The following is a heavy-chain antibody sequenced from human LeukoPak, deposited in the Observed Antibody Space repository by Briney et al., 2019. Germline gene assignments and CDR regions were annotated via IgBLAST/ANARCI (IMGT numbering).Heavy chain of an antibody. D-gene: IGHD1-7*01. V-gene: IGHV3-9*01. CDR1: GFTFDDYA. Sequence: SLRLSRAASGFTFDDYAMHWVRQAPGKGRGWGSGISWNSGRIGYADSVKGRFTISRDNAKNSLYLQMNSLRAEDTAVYYCARDQPGTTASAFDIWGQGTMVTVSS. CDR2: ISWNSGRI. CDR3: ARDQPGTTASAFDI. J-gene: IGHJ3*02.